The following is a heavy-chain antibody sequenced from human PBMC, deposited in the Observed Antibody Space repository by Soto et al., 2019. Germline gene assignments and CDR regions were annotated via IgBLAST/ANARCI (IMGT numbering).Heavy chain of an antibody. CDR2: FFGGGST. D-gene: IGHD5-18*01. J-gene: IGHJ4*02. CDR1: GFTVSTNY. V-gene: IGHV3-53*01. CDR3: ARGPQSWDTPMVRSYFDH. Sequence: GGSLRLSCVASGFTVSTNYMSWVRQAPGKGLEWVSIFFGGGSTYYADSVKGRFTISRDTSKNTLYLQMNSLSANDTAVYYCARGPQSWDTPMVRSYFDHWGQGTLVTVSS.